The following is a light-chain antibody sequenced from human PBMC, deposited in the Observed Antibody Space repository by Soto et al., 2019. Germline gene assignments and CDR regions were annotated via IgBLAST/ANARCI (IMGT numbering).Light chain of an antibody. CDR3: SSFTSTSTVI. J-gene: IGLJ2*01. Sequence: QSVLTQPASVSGSPGQSITISCTGTSSDVGGYNYVSWYQQHPGKAPKLMIYEVSNRPSGVSNRFSGSKSGNTASLTISGLQAEDEADYYCSSFTSTSTVIFSGGTQLTVL. V-gene: IGLV2-14*01. CDR1: SSDVGGYNY. CDR2: EVS.